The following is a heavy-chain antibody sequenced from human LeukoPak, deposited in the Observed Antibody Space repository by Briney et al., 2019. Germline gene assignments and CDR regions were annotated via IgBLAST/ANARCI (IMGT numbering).Heavy chain of an antibody. CDR2: ISASGLTT. D-gene: IGHD4-17*01. J-gene: IGHJ4*02. V-gene: IGHV3-23*01. Sequence: GGSLRLSCAASGFIFSSNAMSWVRQAPGQGLEWVSGISASGLTTYYADSAKGRFTISRDNSQNTLYLQMNSLRAEDTAVYYCARDYADYVGYFFFDYWGQGTLVTVSS. CDR1: GFIFSSNA. CDR3: ARDYADYVGYFFFDY.